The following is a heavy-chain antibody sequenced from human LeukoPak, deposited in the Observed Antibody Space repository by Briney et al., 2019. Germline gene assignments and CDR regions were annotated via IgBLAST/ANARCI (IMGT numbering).Heavy chain of an antibody. J-gene: IGHJ1*01. CDR1: GFTFGSYG. Sequence: GGSLRLSCAASGFTFGSYGMHWVRQAPGKGLEWVAFIRYDGSNKYYADSVKGRFTISRDNSKNSLYLQMNSLRAEDTAVYYCARDLTVVVIGKPAAGNKGYWGQGNLVTVSS. CDR2: IRYDGSNK. V-gene: IGHV3-30*02. D-gene: IGHD3-22*01. CDR3: ARDLTVVVIGKPAAGNKGY.